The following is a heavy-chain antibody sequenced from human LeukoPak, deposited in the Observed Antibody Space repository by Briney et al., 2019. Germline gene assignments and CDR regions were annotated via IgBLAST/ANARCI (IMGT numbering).Heavy chain of an antibody. V-gene: IGHV1-46*02. CDR3: ARGLGVRGGENDY. CDR2: INPSGGTT. CDR1: GYTFNTYG. D-gene: IGHD3-10*01. J-gene: IGHJ4*02. Sequence: ASVKVSCKASGYTFNTYGITWVRQAPGQGLEWMGLINPSGGTTSYAQKFQGRVTMTRDMSTSTVYMELSSLRSEDTAVYYCARGLGVRGGENDYWGQGTLVTVSS.